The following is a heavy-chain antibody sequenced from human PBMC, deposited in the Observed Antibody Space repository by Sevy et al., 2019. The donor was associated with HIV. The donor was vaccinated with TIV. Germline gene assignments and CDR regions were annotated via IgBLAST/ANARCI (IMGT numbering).Heavy chain of an antibody. J-gene: IGHJ6*02. CDR1: GYTFTNFY. D-gene: IGHD3-3*01. CDR2: INPSGGST. V-gene: IGHV1-46*03. Sequence: ASVKVSCKASGYTFTNFYMHWVRQAPGQGLEWMGIINPSGGSTSYAQKFQGRVTMTRDTSTSTVYMEVRSLRSEDTALYYCAKSTWSGYSRPYFYHGVDVWGQGTTVTVSS. CDR3: AKSTWSGYSRPYFYHGVDV.